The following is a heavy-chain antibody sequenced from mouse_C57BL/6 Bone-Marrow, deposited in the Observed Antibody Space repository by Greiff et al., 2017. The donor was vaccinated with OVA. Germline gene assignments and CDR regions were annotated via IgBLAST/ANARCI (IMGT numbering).Heavy chain of an antibody. J-gene: IGHJ4*01. CDR3: ARGYYGKGGYYAMDY. Sequence: EVNVVESGGGLVKPGGSLKLSCAASGFTFSSYTMSWVRQTPEKRLEWVATISGGGGNTYYPDSVKGRFTISRDNAKNTLYLQMSSLRSEDTALYYCARGYYGKGGYYAMDYWGQGTSVTVSS. CDR2: ISGGGGNT. CDR1: GFTFSSYT. V-gene: IGHV5-9*01. D-gene: IGHD1-1*01.